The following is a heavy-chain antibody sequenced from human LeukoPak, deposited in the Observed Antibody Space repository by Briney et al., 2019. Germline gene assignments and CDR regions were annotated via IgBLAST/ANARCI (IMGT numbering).Heavy chain of an antibody. D-gene: IGHD2/OR15-2a*01. J-gene: IGHJ3*01. Sequence: GGSLRLSCAASGFTFSGSAMPWVRQASGKGLEWVGRIRSKANSYATAYAASVKGRFTISRDDSKNTAYLQMNSLKTEDTAVYHCTRHVYDPDAFDVWGQGTMVTVSS. CDR1: GFTFSGSA. CDR2: IRSKANSYAT. V-gene: IGHV3-73*01. CDR3: TRHVYDPDAFDV.